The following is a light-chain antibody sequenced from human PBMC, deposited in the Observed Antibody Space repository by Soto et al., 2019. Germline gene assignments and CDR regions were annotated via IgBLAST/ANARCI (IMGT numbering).Light chain of an antibody. Sequence: QSALTQPRSVSGSPGQSVTISCTGTSSDVGDYNFVSWYQHHPGEAPKLMIYDVTERPSGFPDRFSGSKSGNTASLTISGLQAEDEADYYCCSYAGRFTWLFGGGTKLTVL. CDR3: CSYAGRFTWL. V-gene: IGLV2-11*01. CDR2: DVT. CDR1: SSDVGDYNF. J-gene: IGLJ3*02.